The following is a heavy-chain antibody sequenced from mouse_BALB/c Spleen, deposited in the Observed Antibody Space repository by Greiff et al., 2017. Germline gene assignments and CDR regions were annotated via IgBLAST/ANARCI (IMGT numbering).Heavy chain of an antibody. V-gene: IGHV1-14*01. CDR1: GYTFTSYV. CDR2: INPYNDGT. Sequence: VQLKQSGPELVKPGASVKMSCKASGYTFTSYVMHWVKQKPGQGLEWIGYINPYNDGTKYNEKFKGKATLTSDKSSSTAYMELSSLTSEDSAVYYCARFTTVVASTPYYAMDYWGQGTSVTVSS. CDR3: ARFTTVVASTPYYAMDY. D-gene: IGHD1-1*01. J-gene: IGHJ4*01.